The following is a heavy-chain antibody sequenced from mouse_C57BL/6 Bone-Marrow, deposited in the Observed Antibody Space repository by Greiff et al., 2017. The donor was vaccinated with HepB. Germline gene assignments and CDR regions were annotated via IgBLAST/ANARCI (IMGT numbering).Heavy chain of an antibody. V-gene: IGHV3-6*01. CDR1: GYSITSGYY. J-gene: IGHJ3*01. CDR2: ISYDGSN. CDR3: ARGCCAWFAY. Sequence: EVQLQESGPGLVKPSQSLSLSCSVSGYSITSGYYWNWIRQVPGNQLEWMGYISYDGSNNYTQSLNNRISITRDTSKNQFFLKLSSVTPEDTATYYCARGCCAWFAYGGQGTLVTVSA.